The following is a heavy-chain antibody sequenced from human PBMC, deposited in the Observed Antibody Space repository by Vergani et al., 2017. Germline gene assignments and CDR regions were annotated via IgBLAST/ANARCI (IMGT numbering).Heavy chain of an antibody. D-gene: IGHD6-13*01. J-gene: IGHJ3*02. Sequence: QVQLVQSGAEAKKPGSSVKVSCKASGGTFSSYAISWVRQAPGQGLEWMGWMNPNSGNTGYAQKFQGRVTMTRNTSISTAYMELCSLRSEDTAVYYCAGGGGAAAGQDAFDIWGQGTMVTVSS. V-gene: IGHV1-8*02. CDR1: GGTFSSYA. CDR2: MNPNSGNT. CDR3: AGGGGAAAGQDAFDI.